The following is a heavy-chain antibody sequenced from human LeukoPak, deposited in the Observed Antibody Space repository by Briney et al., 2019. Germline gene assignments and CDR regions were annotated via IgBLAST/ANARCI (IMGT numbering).Heavy chain of an antibody. CDR3: ARDHNQYYYGSGVSGGWFDP. D-gene: IGHD3-10*01. CDR2: MYYSGSTY. Sequence: SETLSLTCTVSGGSISSSNYYWDWIRQPPGKGLEWIGTMYYSGSTYYYNPSLKSRVTISVDTSKNQFPLKLSSVTAADTAVYYCARDHNQYYYGSGVSGGWFDPWGQGTLVTVSS. J-gene: IGHJ5*02. CDR1: GGSISSSNYY. V-gene: IGHV4-39*06.